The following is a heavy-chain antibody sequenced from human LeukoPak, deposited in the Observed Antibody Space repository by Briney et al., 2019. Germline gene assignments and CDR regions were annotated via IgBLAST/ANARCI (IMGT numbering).Heavy chain of an antibody. CDR2: ITGSGNII. CDR1: GFTFSDYY. J-gene: IGHJ6*03. Sequence: GGSLRLSCAASGFTFSDYYMSWIRQAPGKGLEWVSYITGSGNIIYYADSVKGRFTISRDNAKNSLYLQMSSPRVEDTAVYYCARADRKYYMDVWGEGTTVTVFS. D-gene: IGHD1-14*01. V-gene: IGHV3-11*04. CDR3: ARADRKYYMDV.